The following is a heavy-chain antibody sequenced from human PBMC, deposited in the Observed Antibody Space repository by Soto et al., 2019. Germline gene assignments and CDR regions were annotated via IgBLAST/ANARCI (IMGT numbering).Heavy chain of an antibody. D-gene: IGHD5-18*01. CDR3: ARGHVDTAMVGWFDP. CDR2: IYYSGST. CDR1: GGSISSGGYY. V-gene: IGHV4-31*03. J-gene: IGHJ5*02. Sequence: QVQLQESGPGLVKPSQTLSLTCTVSGGSISSGGYYWSWIRQHPGKGLEWIGYIYYSGSTYYNPSLQSRVTISVDSSKNQFSLKLSSVTAADTAVYYCARGHVDTAMVGWFDPWGQGTLVTVSS.